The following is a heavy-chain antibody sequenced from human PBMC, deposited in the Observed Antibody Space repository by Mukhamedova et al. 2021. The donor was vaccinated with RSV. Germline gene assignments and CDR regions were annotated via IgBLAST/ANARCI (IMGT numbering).Heavy chain of an antibody. Sequence: TWVRQAPGKGLEWVSSIFSDGNDRYYADPVKGRFTVSRDNSKNTVYLQMNNLRAEDTAVYYCATKTLYSNSWYVFQDWGQGTLVT. CDR2: IFSDGNDR. CDR3: ATKTLYSNSWYVFQD. D-gene: IGHD6-13*01. V-gene: IGHV3-23*03. J-gene: IGHJ1*01.